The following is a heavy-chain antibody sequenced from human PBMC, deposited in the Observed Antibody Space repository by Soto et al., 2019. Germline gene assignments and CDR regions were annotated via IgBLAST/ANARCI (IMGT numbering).Heavy chain of an antibody. Sequence: HPGGSLRLSCAASGFTFSSYAMHWVRQAPGKGLEWVAVISYDGSNKYYADSVKGRFTISRDNSKNTLYLQMNSLGAEDTAVYYCASPSDYDSSGYRGYYGIDVWGRGTTVTVSS. J-gene: IGHJ6*02. CDR3: ASPSDYDSSGYRGYYGIDV. V-gene: IGHV3-30-3*01. CDR2: ISYDGSNK. D-gene: IGHD3-22*01. CDR1: GFTFSSYA.